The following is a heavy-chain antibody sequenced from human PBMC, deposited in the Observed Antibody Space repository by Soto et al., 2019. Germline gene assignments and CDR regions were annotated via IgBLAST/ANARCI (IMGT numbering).Heavy chain of an antibody. CDR2: INPSGGST. J-gene: IGHJ6*02. Sequence: GASVKVSCKASGYTFTSYYMHWVRQAPGQGLEWMGIINPSGGSTSYAQKFQGRVTMTRDTSTSTVYMELSSLRSEDTAVYYCARVYDFWSGYYTAPRENYGMDVWGQGTTVTVSS. CDR3: ARVYDFWSGYYTAPRENYGMDV. CDR1: GYTFTSYY. D-gene: IGHD3-3*01. V-gene: IGHV1-46*01.